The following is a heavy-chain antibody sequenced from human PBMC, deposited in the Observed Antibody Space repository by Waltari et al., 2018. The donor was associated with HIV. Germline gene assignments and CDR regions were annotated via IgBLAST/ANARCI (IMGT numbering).Heavy chain of an antibody. J-gene: IGHJ4*02. D-gene: IGHD3-3*01. CDR1: GGSVSRYH. CDR3: ARGGTIFGVAGLDC. CDR2: IFHIGTS. V-gene: IGHV4-59*02. Sequence: QVQLQESGPGLVKHSATLSLIYNVSGGSVSRYHWSWIRQTPGKGLEWIGNIFHIGTSNLNPSLQGRVTIFRDTSKNQFFLRLISVTAADTALYYCARGGTIFGVAGLDCWGPGTMVTVSS.